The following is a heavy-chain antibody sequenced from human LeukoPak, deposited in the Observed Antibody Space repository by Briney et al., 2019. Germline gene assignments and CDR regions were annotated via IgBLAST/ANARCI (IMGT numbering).Heavy chain of an antibody. V-gene: IGHV4-4*02. D-gene: IGHD3-10*01. CDR2: IYHSGNT. CDR3: ASNSFDYYGSGSYSVDY. J-gene: IGHJ4*02. CDR1: GDSISSSHW. Sequence: PSETLSLTCAVSGDSISSSHWWSWVRQSPGKGLEWIGEIYHSGNTNYNPSLKSRVAISLDKSSNQFSLRLMSVTAADTAVYYCASNSFDYYGSGSYSVDYWGQGTLVTVSS.